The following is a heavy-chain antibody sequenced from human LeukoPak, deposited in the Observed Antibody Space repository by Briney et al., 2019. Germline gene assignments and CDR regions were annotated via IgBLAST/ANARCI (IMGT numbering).Heavy chain of an antibody. Sequence: PGGALRLSCAASGFTFSDYYMSCIRQAPGKGLEWVSYISSSGSTIYYADSVKGRFTISRDNAKNSLYLQMNSLRAEDTAVYYCARDRGPYYYDSSGYGVDYWGQGTLVTVSS. CDR1: GFTFSDYY. V-gene: IGHV3-11*01. CDR2: ISSSGSTI. D-gene: IGHD3-22*01. J-gene: IGHJ4*02. CDR3: ARDRGPYYYDSSGYGVDY.